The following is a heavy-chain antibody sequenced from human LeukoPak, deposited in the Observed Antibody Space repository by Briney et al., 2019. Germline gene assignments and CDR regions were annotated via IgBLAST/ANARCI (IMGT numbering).Heavy chain of an antibody. D-gene: IGHD2-2*01. CDR2: ISANNGET. V-gene: IGHV1-18*04. Sequence: ASVMVSCKASVYTFTNYGISWVRQAPGQALEWMAWISANNGETRYAQNLQGRVTMTTDTSTSTAYMELRSLRSDDTAVYYCARVPPSAHQMLSSDYWGQGTQVTVSS. CDR3: ARVPPSAHQMLSSDY. CDR1: VYTFTNYG. J-gene: IGHJ4*02.